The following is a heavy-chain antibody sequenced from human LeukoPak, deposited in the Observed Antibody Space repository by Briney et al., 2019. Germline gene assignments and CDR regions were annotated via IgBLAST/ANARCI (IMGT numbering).Heavy chain of an antibody. Sequence: SVKVSWKASWFTFTSSAMQWVRQDRGQRLGWIGWIVVGSGNTNYAQKLQERVTITRDMSTSTAYMELSRLRSEDTAVYYCAAGWVCSGGSCYYYFDYWGQGTLVTVSS. CDR3: AAGWVCSGGSCYYYFDY. CDR1: WFTFTSSA. V-gene: IGHV1-58*02. J-gene: IGHJ4*02. CDR2: IVVGSGNT. D-gene: IGHD2-15*01.